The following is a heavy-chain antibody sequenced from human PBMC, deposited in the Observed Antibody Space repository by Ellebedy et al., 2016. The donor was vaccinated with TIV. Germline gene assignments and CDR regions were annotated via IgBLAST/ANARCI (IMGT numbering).Heavy chain of an antibody. CDR3: ASWYYDILTGYRTFDY. J-gene: IGHJ4*02. CDR2: IKQDGSEK. Sequence: GESLKISXAASGFTFSSYSMNWVRQAPGKGLEWVANIKQDGSEKYYVDSVKGRFTISRDNAKNSLYLQMNSLRAEDTAVYYCASWYYDILTGYRTFDYWGQGTLVTVSS. D-gene: IGHD3-9*01. CDR1: GFTFSSYS. V-gene: IGHV3-7*02.